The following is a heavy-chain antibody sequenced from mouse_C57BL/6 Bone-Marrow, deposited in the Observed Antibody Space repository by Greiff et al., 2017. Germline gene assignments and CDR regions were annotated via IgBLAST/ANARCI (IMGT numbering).Heavy chain of an antibody. V-gene: IGHV5-4*01. CDR2: ISDGGSYT. J-gene: IGHJ1*03. CDR1: GFTFSSYA. Sequence: EVHLVESGGGLVKPGGSLKLSCAASGFTFSSYAMSWVRQTPEKRLEWVATISDGGSYTYYPDNVKGRFTISRDNAKNNLYLQMSHLKSEDIAMYYCARDGGGDYGRRYFDVWGTGTTVTVSS. CDR3: ARDGGGDYGRRYFDV. D-gene: IGHD1-1*01.